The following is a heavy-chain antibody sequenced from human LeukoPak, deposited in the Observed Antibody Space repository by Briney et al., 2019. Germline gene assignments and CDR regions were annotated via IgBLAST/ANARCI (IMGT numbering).Heavy chain of an antibody. CDR1: GYSISSGYY. D-gene: IGHD4/OR15-4a*01. CDR3: ARDGSRVTMGAASNWFDP. Sequence: SETLSLTCTVSGYSISSGYYWGWIRQPPGKGLEWIGSIYYSGSTYYNPSLKSRVTISVDTSKNQFSLKLSSVTAADTAVYYCARDGSRVTMGAASNWFDPWGQGTLVTVSS. V-gene: IGHV4-38-2*02. J-gene: IGHJ5*02. CDR2: IYYSGST.